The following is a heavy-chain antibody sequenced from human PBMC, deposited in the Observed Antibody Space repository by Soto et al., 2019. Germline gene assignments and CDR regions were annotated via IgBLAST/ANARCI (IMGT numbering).Heavy chain of an antibody. J-gene: IGHJ3*02. CDR1: GYSFTSYW. Sequence: PGESLKISCKGSGYSFTSYWISWVRQMPGKGLEWMGRIDPSDSYTNYSPSFQGHVTISADKSISTAYLQMNSLQTEDTALYYCTSGFCTSTKCHWDDAFAIWGQGTMVTVSS. V-gene: IGHV5-10-1*01. D-gene: IGHD2-2*01. CDR3: TSGFCTSTKCHWDDAFAI. CDR2: IDPSDSYT.